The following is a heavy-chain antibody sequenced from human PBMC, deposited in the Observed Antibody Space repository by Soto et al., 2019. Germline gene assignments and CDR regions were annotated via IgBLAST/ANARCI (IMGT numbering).Heavy chain of an antibody. Sequence: LRLSCAASGFTVSSNYMSWVRQAPGKGLEWVSVIYSGGSTYYADSVKGRFNISRDNSKNTLYLQMNSLRAEDTAVYYCARDQLGYSYGSFDYWGQGTLVTVSS. CDR1: GFTVSSNY. V-gene: IGHV3-66*01. D-gene: IGHD5-18*01. J-gene: IGHJ4*02. CDR2: IYSGGST. CDR3: ARDQLGYSYGSFDY.